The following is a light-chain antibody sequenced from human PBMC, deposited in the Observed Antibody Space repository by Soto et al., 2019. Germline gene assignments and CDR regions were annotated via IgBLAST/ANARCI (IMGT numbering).Light chain of an antibody. J-gene: IGKJ4*01. Sequence: DIPMTQSPSSLSASVGSRVTITCRASQGISNFVAWYRQQPGKVPKVLIYAASTLQSGVPSRFTGSGSGTDFTLTIDGLQPEDVATYYCQYYNTAPLTFGGGTRVEI. CDR3: QYYNTAPLT. V-gene: IGKV1-27*01. CDR1: QGISNF. CDR2: AAS.